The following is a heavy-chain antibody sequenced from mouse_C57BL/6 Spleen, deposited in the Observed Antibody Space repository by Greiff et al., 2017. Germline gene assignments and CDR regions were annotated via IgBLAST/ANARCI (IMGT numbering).Heavy chain of an antibody. CDR3: TTGYYSNPFDY. Sequence: VQLQQSGAELVRPGASVKLSCTASGFNIKDDYMHWVKQRPEQGLEWIGWIDPENGDTEYASKFQGKATITADTSSNTAYLQLSSLTSEDTAVYYCTTGYYSNPFDYWGQGTTLTVSS. CDR2: IDPENGDT. D-gene: IGHD2-5*01. CDR1: GFNIKDDY. V-gene: IGHV14-4*01. J-gene: IGHJ2*01.